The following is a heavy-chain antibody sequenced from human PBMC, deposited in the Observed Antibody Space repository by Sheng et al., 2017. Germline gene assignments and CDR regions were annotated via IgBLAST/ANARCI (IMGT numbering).Heavy chain of an antibody. D-gene: IGHD3-3*01. J-gene: IGHJ6*02. Sequence: QVQLVESGGGVVQPGRSLRLSCAASGFTFSSYAMHWVRQAPGKGLEWVAVISYDGSNKYYADSVKGRFTISRDNSKNTLYLQMNSLRAEDTAVYYCAREGTIFGVVGYGMDVWGQGTTVTVSS. V-gene: IGHV3-30*01. CDR1: GFTFSSYA. CDR3: AREGTIFGVVGYGMDV. CDR2: ISYDGSNK.